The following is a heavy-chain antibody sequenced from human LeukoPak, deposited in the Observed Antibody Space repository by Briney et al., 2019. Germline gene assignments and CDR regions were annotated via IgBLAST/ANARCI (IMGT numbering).Heavy chain of an antibody. Sequence: LSQTLSLTCAISGDSVSSNSAGWSWIRQSPSRGLEWLGRTYYRSKWYIDYAVSVKSRITINPDTSKNQFSLQLNSVTPEDTAVYYCVRGNYHFDSWGQGTLVTVSS. CDR1: GDSVSSNSAG. D-gene: IGHD1-7*01. CDR2: TYYRSKWYI. J-gene: IGHJ4*02. V-gene: IGHV6-1*01. CDR3: VRGNYHFDS.